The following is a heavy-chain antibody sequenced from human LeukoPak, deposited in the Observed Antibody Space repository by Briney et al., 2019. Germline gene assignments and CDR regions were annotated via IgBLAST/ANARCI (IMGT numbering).Heavy chain of an antibody. CDR2: FNPNSGGT. CDR3: ARDASTTRVISASDN. Sequence: ASVKVSCKASGYTFTDYYLHWVRQAPGQGLEWMGMFNPNSGGTDYAQMFQGRVTMTRDTSINTAYMELSGLRSDDTAVYYCARDASTTRVISASDNWGQGTLVTVSS. J-gene: IGHJ4*02. D-gene: IGHD2/OR15-2a*01. V-gene: IGHV1-2*02. CDR1: GYTFTDYY.